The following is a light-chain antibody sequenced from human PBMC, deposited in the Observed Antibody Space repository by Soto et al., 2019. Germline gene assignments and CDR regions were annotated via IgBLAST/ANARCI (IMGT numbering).Light chain of an antibody. J-gene: IGLJ2*01. CDR2: PDN. V-gene: IGLV1-47*02. Sequence: SVLGQPPSASGTPGQRVTISCSGSTSNIGDNDVFWYQQLPGTAPKLLTFPDNHRPSGVPDRFSGSKSGTSASLTISGLRPEDEADYYCAAWDDSLRDVLFGGGTKLTVL. CDR3: AAWDDSLRDVL. CDR1: TSNIGDND.